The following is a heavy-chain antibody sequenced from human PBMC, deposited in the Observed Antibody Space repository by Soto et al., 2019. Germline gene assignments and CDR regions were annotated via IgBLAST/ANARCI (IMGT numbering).Heavy chain of an antibody. CDR2: ISQSVNT. J-gene: IGHJ4*02. D-gene: IGHD6-6*01. Sequence: QVQLHQWGAGLLKPSETLSLACSIYSGSFSGYYWSWIRQPPGKGLEWIGEISQSVNTNYSPSLKSRVSISIDTSKKQFSLNLASVSAADTAVYYCARAPKVSGSSQTRPDFWGQGTLVTVSS. CDR1: SGSFSGYY. V-gene: IGHV4-34*01. CDR3: ARAPKVSGSSQTRPDF.